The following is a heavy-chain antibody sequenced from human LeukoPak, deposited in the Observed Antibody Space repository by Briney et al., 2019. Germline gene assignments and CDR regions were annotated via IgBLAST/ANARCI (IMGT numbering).Heavy chain of an antibody. V-gene: IGHV3-7*01. CDR1: GFTFSSYW. D-gene: IGHD5-12*01. CDR3: ARDSGYDSPDY. CDR2: IKQDGSEK. Sequence: GGSLRLSCAASGFTFSSYWMSWVRQAPGKGLEWVANIKQDGSEKYYADSVKGRFTISRDNAKNSLYLQMNSLRAEDTAVYYCARDSGYDSPDYWGQGTLVTVSS. J-gene: IGHJ4*02.